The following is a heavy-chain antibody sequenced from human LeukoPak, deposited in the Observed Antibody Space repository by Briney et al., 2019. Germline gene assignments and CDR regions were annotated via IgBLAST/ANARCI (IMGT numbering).Heavy chain of an antibody. Sequence: PSETLSLTCTVSGSSINSGYFWVWIRQPPGKGLEWIGSIYHSGSPYYNPSLKSRVTMSVDTSKNQFSLKLSSVTAADTAVYYCARDQRGTTVTTLFDYWGQGTLVTVSS. CDR2: IYHSGSP. CDR1: GSSINSGYF. J-gene: IGHJ4*02. D-gene: IGHD4-17*01. V-gene: IGHV4-38-2*02. CDR3: ARDQRGTTVTTLFDY.